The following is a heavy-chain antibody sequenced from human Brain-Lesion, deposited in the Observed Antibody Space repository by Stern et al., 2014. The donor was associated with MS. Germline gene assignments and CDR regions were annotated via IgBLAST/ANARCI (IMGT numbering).Heavy chain of an antibody. D-gene: IGHD6-13*01. CDR2: SDHSGST. CDR1: GGSISSSNW. CDR3: ARFPASRPHVFDS. V-gene: IGHV4-4*02. J-gene: IGHJ4*02. Sequence: VQLVESGPGLVKPSGTLSLTCAVSGGSISSSNWWSWVRQSPGKGLEWIGESDHSGSTIYNPSLKSRVTVSVDKSKHRFSLNLRSVTAAYTAVYFCARFPASRPHVFDSWGQGTLVTVSS.